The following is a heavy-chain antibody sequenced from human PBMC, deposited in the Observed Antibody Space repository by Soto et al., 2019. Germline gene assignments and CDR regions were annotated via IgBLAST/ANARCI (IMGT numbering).Heavy chain of an antibody. J-gene: IGHJ4*02. CDR2: ISSNGGST. D-gene: IGHD7-27*01. V-gene: IGHV3-64*01. CDR1: GFTFSSYA. Sequence: RGSLRLSCAASGFTFSSYAMHWVRQAPGKGLEYVSAISSNGGSTYYANSVKGRFTISRDNSKNTLYLQMGSLRAEDMAVYDGARERHGPLGNYCDDWGQGTLVTVSS. CDR3: ARERHGPLGNYCDD.